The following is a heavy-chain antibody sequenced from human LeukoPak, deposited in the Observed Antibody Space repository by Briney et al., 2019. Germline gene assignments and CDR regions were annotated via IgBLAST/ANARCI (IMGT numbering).Heavy chain of an antibody. D-gene: IGHD2-2*01. V-gene: IGHV1-46*01. J-gene: IGHJ4*02. CDR3: ARGGSMVY. Sequence: GLEWMGIINPSGGSTSYAQKFQGRVTMTRDTSTSTVYMELSSLRSEDTAVYYCARGGSMVYWGQGTLVTVSS. CDR2: INPSGGST.